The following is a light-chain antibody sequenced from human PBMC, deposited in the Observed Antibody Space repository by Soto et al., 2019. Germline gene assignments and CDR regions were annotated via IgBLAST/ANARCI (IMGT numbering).Light chain of an antibody. CDR1: QSVSSN. CDR2: GAS. CDR3: QQYNYWPRT. V-gene: IGKV3-15*01. Sequence: EIVMTQSPATLSVSPWERATLSCRASQSVSSNLAWYQQKPGQAPRLLIYGASTRASGIPARFGGSGSGTEFTLTISSLQSEDFAVYYCQQYNYWPRTFGQGTKVDIK. J-gene: IGKJ1*01.